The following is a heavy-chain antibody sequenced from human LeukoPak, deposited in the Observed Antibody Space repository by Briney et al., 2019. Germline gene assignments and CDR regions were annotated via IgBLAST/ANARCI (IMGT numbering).Heavy chain of an antibody. D-gene: IGHD3-22*01. J-gene: IGHJ4*02. Sequence: PSEALSLTCIVSGGSISSYYGSYIRQPDGKGLEWLGRISTNGVTNYNPSLKSRVTMPLETSKNQFSLKLTSPTAADTAVYYCAQEESAKVATMIYWGQGPLVPVSS. CDR2: ISTNGVT. V-gene: IGHV4-4*07. CDR3: AQEESAKVATMIY. CDR1: GGSISSYY.